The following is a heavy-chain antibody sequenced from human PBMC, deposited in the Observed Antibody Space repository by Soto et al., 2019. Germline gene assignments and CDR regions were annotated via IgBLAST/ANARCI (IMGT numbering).Heavy chain of an antibody. D-gene: IGHD2-2*01. CDR1: GGSISSGAYY. CDR2: IYYSGST. J-gene: IGHJ4*02. V-gene: IGHV4-31*03. Sequence: PSETLSLTCTVSGGSISSGAYYWSWIRQHPGKGLEWIAYIYYSGSTYYNPSLKSRVIMSVDTSKNQFSLQLSSVTAADTAVFYCARSSTTFFYFDYWGPGTLVTVSS. CDR3: ARSSTTFFYFDY.